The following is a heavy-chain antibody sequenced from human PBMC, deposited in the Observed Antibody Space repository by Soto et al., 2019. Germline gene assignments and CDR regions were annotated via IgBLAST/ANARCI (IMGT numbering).Heavy chain of an antibody. Sequence: GGSLRLSCAASGFTFSSYWMHWVRQAPGKGLVWVSRINSDGSSTSYADSVKGRFTISRDNAKNTLYLQMNSLRAEDTAVYYCARAPSTGEDWFDPWGQGTLVTVSS. J-gene: IGHJ5*02. CDR3: ARAPSTGEDWFDP. CDR1: GFTFSSYW. V-gene: IGHV3-74*01. D-gene: IGHD7-27*01. CDR2: INSDGSST.